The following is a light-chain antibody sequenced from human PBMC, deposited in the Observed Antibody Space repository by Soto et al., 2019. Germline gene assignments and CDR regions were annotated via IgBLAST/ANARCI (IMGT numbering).Light chain of an antibody. CDR1: QSLLHSNGYNY. Sequence: DIVMTQSPLSLPVTPGEPASISCRSSQSLLHSNGYNYLDWYLQKPGQSPQLLIYLGSNRASGVPDRLNRSGSGRDFTLTMSWVEAEGGCVYSCLQALQTFTFGPGTKVDIK. CDR2: LGS. V-gene: IGKV2-28*01. CDR3: LQALQTFT. J-gene: IGKJ3*01.